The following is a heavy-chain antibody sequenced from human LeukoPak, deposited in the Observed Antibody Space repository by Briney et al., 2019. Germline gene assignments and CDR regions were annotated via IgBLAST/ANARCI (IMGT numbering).Heavy chain of an antibody. J-gene: IGHJ4*02. CDR3: ARDVTAVAPYFDY. D-gene: IGHD6-19*01. V-gene: IGHV3-30*02. Sequence: GGSLRLSCAAFKFTFSTYGMHWVRQAPGKGLEWVAFIRYDGSNKYYADSVKGRFTISRDNSKNTLYLQMNSLRAEDTAVYYCARDVTAVAPYFDYWGQGTLVTVSS. CDR2: IRYDGSNK. CDR1: KFTFSTYG.